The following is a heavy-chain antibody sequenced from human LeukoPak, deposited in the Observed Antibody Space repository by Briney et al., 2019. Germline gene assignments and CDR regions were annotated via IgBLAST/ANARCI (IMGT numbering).Heavy chain of an antibody. D-gene: IGHD6-19*01. CDR1: GGSFSGYY. Sequence: LSLTCAVYGGSFSGYYWSWIRQAPGKGLEWVSYISSSGSTIYYADSVKGRFTISRDNAKNSLYLQMNSLRAEDTAVYYCARVGVAGTDYFDYWGQGTLVTVSS. V-gene: IGHV3-11*01. CDR3: ARVGVAGTDYFDY. J-gene: IGHJ4*02. CDR2: ISSSGSTI.